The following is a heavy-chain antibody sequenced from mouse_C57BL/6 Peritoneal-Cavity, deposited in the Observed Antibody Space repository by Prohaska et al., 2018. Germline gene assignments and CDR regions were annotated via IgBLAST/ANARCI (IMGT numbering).Heavy chain of an antibody. CDR3: ARSYYYGSSYWWYFDV. V-gene: IGHV1-22*01. CDR2: INPNNGGT. D-gene: IGHD1-1*01. J-gene: IGHJ1*03. Sequence: HGKSLEWIGYINPNNGGTSYNQKFKGKATLTVNKSSSTAYMELRSLTSEDSAVYYCARSYYYGSSYWWYFDVWGTGTTVTVSS.